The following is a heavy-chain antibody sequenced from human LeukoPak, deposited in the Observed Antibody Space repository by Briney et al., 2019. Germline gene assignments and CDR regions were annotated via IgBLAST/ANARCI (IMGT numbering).Heavy chain of an antibody. Sequence: PGGDLKLSCATSGFTFNGSALHWVRQASGQGLEWVGRIRSKAHRYATAYAASVKGRFTVSRDDSKNMAYLQMNSLKTEDTAIYYCTRRHYGDYVVDNWGQGTLVTVSS. J-gene: IGHJ4*02. CDR2: IRSKAHRYAT. CDR3: TRRHYGDYVVDN. CDR1: GFTFNGSA. D-gene: IGHD4-17*01. V-gene: IGHV3-73*01.